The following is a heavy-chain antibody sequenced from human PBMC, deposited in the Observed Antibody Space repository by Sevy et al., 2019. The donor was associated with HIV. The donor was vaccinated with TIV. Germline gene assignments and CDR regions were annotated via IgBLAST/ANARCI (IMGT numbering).Heavy chain of an antibody. D-gene: IGHD3-10*01. CDR3: TRHGILPYGSGKAFDI. V-gene: IGHV3-13*01. CDR1: GFIFSNYD. J-gene: IGHJ3*02. CDR2: IGTLADT. Sequence: GGSLRLSCVGSGFIFSNYDMHWVRQRTGKGLEWVVSIGTLADTFYPDSVKGRFTISRENAKNSLFLQMNDLRVGDTAVYFCTRHGILPYGSGKAFDIWGRGTTVTVSS.